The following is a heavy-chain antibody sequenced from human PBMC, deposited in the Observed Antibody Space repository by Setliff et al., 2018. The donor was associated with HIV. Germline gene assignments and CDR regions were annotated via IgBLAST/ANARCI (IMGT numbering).Heavy chain of an antibody. Sequence: PSETLSLTCAVYGGSFSGYYWSWIRQPPGKGLEWIGEVTHSGRTNYNPSLESRVTTSVDTSKKQFSLRLTSVTAADTAVYYCAGGVRDNSGWSSYYFDYWGQGTLVTVSS. CDR2: VTHSGRT. CDR1: GGSFSGYY. CDR3: AGGVRDNSGWSSYYFDY. D-gene: IGHD6-19*01. V-gene: IGHV4-34*01. J-gene: IGHJ4*02.